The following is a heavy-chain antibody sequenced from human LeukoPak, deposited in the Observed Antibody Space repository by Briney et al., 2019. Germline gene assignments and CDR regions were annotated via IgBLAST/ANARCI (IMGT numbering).Heavy chain of an antibody. V-gene: IGHV3-73*01. CDR1: GVTFSGSV. CDR2: IRSKANSYAT. CDR3: TREYYYDSSGYYYYYYYMDV. D-gene: IGHD3-22*01. J-gene: IGHJ6*03. Sequence: PGGSLRLSCAASGVTFSGSVMHWVRAAPGKGLEWVGRIRSKANSYATAYAASVKGRFTISRDDSKNTAYLQMNSLKTVDTAVYYCTREYYYDSSGYYYYYYYMDVWGKGTTVTVSS.